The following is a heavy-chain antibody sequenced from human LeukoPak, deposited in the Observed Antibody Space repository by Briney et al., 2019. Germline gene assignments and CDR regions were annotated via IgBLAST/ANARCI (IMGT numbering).Heavy chain of an antibody. D-gene: IGHD3-10*01. Sequence: PGRSLRLSCAASGFTFRSYGMYWVRQAPGKGLEWVAVISYDGGNKYYADSVKGRFTISRDNSKNTLYLQMNSLRAEDTAVYYCADSITMVRGVSWFGAFDIWGQGTMVTVSS. CDR1: GFTFRSYG. V-gene: IGHV3-30*03. J-gene: IGHJ3*02. CDR3: ADSITMVRGVSWFGAFDI. CDR2: ISYDGGNK.